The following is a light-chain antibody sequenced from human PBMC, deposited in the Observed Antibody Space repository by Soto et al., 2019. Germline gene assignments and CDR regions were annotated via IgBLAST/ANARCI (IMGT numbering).Light chain of an antibody. CDR3: QHYNSYSEA. Sequence: DIQMTQSASTVHASVGGRVSMSCPASQSIPNRQASYQPKPGTAPKVLSYHASNLQSGVPSRFSGSGSGTESTLTISTLQPDDFATYSCQHYNSYSEAFGQGPTVDI. V-gene: IGKV1-5*01. CDR1: QSIPNR. J-gene: IGKJ1*01. CDR2: HAS.